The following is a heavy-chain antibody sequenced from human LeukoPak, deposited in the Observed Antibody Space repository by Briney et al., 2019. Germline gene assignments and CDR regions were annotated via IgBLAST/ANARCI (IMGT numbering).Heavy chain of an antibody. Sequence: HPGGSLRLSCTASGFTVSSNYMSWVRQAPGKGLEWVSVIYSGGSTYYADSVKGRFTISRDNSKNTLYLQMNSLRAEDTAVYYCASAGETPFDYWGQGTLVTVSS. CDR3: ASAGETPFDY. CDR2: IYSGGST. D-gene: IGHD7-27*01. J-gene: IGHJ4*02. V-gene: IGHV3-66*02. CDR1: GFTVSSNY.